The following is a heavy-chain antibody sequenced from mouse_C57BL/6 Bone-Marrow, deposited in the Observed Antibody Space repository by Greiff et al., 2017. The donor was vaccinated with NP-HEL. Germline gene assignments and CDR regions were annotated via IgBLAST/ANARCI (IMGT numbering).Heavy chain of an antibody. CDR1: GYTFTSYW. V-gene: IGHV1-55*01. Sequence: QVQLQQPGAELVKPGASVKMSCKASGYTFTSYWITWVKQRPGQGLEWIGDIYPGSGSTNYTEKFKSKATLTVDTSSSTAYMQLSSLTSEDSAVDCCASVGHWYCDVWGRGTAVTVSS. CDR2: IYPGSGST. J-gene: IGHJ1*03. CDR3: ASVGHWYCDV.